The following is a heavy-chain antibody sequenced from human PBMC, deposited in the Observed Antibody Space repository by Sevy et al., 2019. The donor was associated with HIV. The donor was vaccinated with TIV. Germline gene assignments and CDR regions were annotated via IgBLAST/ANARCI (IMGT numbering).Heavy chain of an antibody. D-gene: IGHD4-17*01. CDR3: ARDHLKDGDLGDYHYYAMDV. CDR1: GFSISDYY. CDR2: ISSTADSI. V-gene: IGHV3-11*01. J-gene: IGHJ6*02. Sequence: GGSVRLSCAASGFSISDYYMSWIRQAPGKGPQWISYISSTADSIYYADSVKGRFTISRDNAKNSLYLQMNSLTVEDTALYYCARDHLKDGDLGDYHYYAMDVWGRRTTVTVSS.